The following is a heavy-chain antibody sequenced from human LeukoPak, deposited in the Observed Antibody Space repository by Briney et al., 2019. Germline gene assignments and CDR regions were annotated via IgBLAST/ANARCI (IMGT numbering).Heavy chain of an antibody. V-gene: IGHV1-2*02. D-gene: IGHD3-3*01. Sequence: ASVKVSCKASGYTFTGYYMHWVRQAPGQGLEWMGWINPNSGGTNYAQKFQGRVTMTRDTSISTAYMELSRLRSDDTAVYYCARNPYYDTRWFDPWGQGTLVIVSS. CDR3: ARNPYYDTRWFDP. CDR2: INPNSGGT. J-gene: IGHJ5*02. CDR1: GYTFTGYY.